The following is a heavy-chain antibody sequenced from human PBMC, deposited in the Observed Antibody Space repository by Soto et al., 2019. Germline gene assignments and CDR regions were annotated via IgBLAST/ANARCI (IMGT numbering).Heavy chain of an antibody. CDR2: IYYSGST. CDR3: ARDHARPMGWFDP. Sequence: QVQLQESGPGLVKPSETLSLTCTVSGGSISSYYWSWIRQPPGKGLEWIGYIYYSGSTNYNPSLKRRVTISVDTAKNQFSLKLSSVTAADTAVYYCARDHARPMGWFDPWGQGTLVTVSS. CDR1: GGSISSYY. J-gene: IGHJ5*02. V-gene: IGHV4-59*01.